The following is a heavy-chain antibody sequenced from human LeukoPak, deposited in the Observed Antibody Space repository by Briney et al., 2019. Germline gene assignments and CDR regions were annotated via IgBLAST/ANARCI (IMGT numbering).Heavy chain of an antibody. J-gene: IGHJ4*02. CDR3: AGRATIAAAGTPIDY. Sequence: SETLSLTCAVYGGSFSGYYWSWIRQPPGKGLEWIGEINHSGSTNYNPSLKSRVTISVDTSKNQFSLKLSSVTAADTAVYYCAGRATIAAAGTPIDYWGQGTLVTVSS. CDR2: INHSGST. D-gene: IGHD6-13*01. CDR1: GGSFSGYY. V-gene: IGHV4-34*01.